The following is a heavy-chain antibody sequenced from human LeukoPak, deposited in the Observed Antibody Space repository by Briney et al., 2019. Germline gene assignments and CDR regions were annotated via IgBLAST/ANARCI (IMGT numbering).Heavy chain of an antibody. V-gene: IGHV3-7*01. J-gene: IGHJ3*02. D-gene: IGHD3-22*01. CDR1: GFTFSSYW. Sequence: GGSLRLSCAASGFTFSSYWMTWVRQAPGKRLEWVANINQDGSEKYYVDSVKGRFTISRDNAKNSLYLQMNSLRAEDTAVYYCARVWYYYDSTGILGAFDIWGQGTMVTVSS. CDR3: ARVWYYYDSTGILGAFDI. CDR2: INQDGSEK.